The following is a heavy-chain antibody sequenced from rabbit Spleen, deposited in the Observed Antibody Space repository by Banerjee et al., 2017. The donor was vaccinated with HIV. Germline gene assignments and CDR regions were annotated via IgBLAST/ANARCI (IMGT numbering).Heavy chain of an antibody. V-gene: IGHV1S45*01. CDR1: GVSFNDKDV. D-gene: IGHD4-1*01. Sequence: QEQLEESGGGLVKPEGSLTLTCKASGVSFNDKDVMCWVRQAPGKGLEWIACMDGGSSGSTYYASWAKGRFTISKTSSTTVTLQMTSLTAADTATYFCARHLPDSSGWVFGLWGPGTLVTVS. CDR3: ARHLPDSSGWVFGL. J-gene: IGHJ6*01. CDR2: MDGGSSGST.